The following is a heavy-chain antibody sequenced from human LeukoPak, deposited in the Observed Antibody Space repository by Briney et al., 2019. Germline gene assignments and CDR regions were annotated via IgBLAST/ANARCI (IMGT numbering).Heavy chain of an antibody. Sequence: SQTLSLTCTVSGGSISSGDYYWSWIRQPPGKGLEWIGYIYYSGSTYYNPSLKSRVTISVDTSKNQFSLKLSSVTAADTAVYYCATEIKPVTIRGMDVWGQGTTVTVSS. CDR1: GGSISSGDYY. J-gene: IGHJ6*02. CDR3: ATEIKPVTIRGMDV. D-gene: IGHD4-11*01. CDR2: IYYSGST. V-gene: IGHV4-30-4*01.